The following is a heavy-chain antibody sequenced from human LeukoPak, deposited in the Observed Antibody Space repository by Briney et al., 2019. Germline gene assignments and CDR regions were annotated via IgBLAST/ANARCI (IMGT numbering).Heavy chain of an antibody. CDR2: ICFNSDCDT. J-gene: IGHJ3*02. Sequence: SQTLSLTCAISGDSVSSNSVAWNWIRQSPSRGLEWLGRICFNSDCDTENALSVRSRITITADASKNRLSLQLKSVTPEDTAVYYCVRAGGIWYAFDTWGQGTTVVVSS. D-gene: IGHD3-3*02. V-gene: IGHV6-1*01. CDR1: GDSVSSNSVA. CDR3: VRAGGIWYAFDT.